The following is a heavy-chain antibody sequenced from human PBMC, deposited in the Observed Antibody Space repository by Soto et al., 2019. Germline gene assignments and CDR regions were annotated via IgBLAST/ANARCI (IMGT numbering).Heavy chain of an antibody. CDR3: ARDEISRSRQLGGGLYYYSYGMDV. CDR2: IYYSGST. V-gene: IGHV4-59*01. J-gene: IGHJ6*02. Sequence: SETLSLTCTVSGGSISSYYWSWIRQPPGKGLEWIGYIYYSGSTNYNPSLKSRVTISVDTSKNQFSLKLSSVTAADTAVYYCARDEISRSRQLGGGLYYYSYGMDVWGQGITVTVSS. D-gene: IGHD6-13*01. CDR1: GGSISSYY.